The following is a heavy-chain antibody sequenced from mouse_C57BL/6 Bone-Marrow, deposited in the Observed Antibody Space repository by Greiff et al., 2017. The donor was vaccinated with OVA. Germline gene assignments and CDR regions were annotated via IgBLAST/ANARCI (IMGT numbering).Heavy chain of an antibody. J-gene: IGHJ3*01. CDR3: TTNYGSRGFAD. D-gene: IGHD1-1*01. Sequence: VQLKESGAELVRPGASVKLSCTASGFNIKDDYMHWVKQRPEQGLEWIGWIDPENGDTEYASKFQGKATITADTSSNTAYLQLSSLTSEDTAVYYCTTNYGSRGFADWGQGTLVTVSA. V-gene: IGHV14-4*01. CDR2: IDPENGDT. CDR1: GFNIKDDY.